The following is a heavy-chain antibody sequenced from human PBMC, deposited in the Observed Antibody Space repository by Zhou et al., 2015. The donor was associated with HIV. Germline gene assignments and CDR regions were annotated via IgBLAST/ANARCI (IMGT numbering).Heavy chain of an antibody. V-gene: IGHV1-69*01. D-gene: IGHD3-10*01. CDR3: ARSAVLWFRELHNKGETGYYFDY. CDR2: IIPIFGTA. CDR1: GGTFSSYA. J-gene: IGHJ4*02. Sequence: QVQLVQSGAEVKKPGSSVKVSCKASGGTFSSYAISWVRQAPGQGLEWMGGIIPIFGTANYAQKFQGRVTITADESTSTAYMELSSLRSEDTAVYYCARSAVLWFRELHNKGETGYYFDYWGQGTLVTVSS.